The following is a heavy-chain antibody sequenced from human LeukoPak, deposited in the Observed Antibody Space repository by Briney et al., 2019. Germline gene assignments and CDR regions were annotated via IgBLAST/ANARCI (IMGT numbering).Heavy chain of an antibody. CDR1: GGTFSSYA. Sequence: ASAKVSCKASGGTFSSYAIRWVRQAPGQGLEWMGRIIPILGIANYAQKFQGRVTITADKSTSTAYMELSSLRSEDTAAYYCARDRATSGLDYWGQGTLVTVSS. V-gene: IGHV1-69*04. D-gene: IGHD5-12*01. J-gene: IGHJ4*02. CDR3: ARDRATSGLDY. CDR2: IIPILGIA.